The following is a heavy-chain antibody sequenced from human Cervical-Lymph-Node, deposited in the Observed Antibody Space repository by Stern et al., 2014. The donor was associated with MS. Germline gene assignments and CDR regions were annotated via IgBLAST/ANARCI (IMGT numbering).Heavy chain of an antibody. CDR3: ASTLHGGLYNWFDP. V-gene: IGHV3-21*01. Sequence: EVHLVESGGGLVTPGGSLRLSCAASGFTFSDYSMNWVRQAPGKGLEWVSSITKSGASMYYGDSVKGRFTISRDNAKNTLYLQMDSLSAEDTATYFCASTLHGGLYNWFDPWGQGTLVTVSS. CDR2: ITKSGASM. J-gene: IGHJ5*02. D-gene: IGHD2-2*01. CDR1: GFTFSDYS.